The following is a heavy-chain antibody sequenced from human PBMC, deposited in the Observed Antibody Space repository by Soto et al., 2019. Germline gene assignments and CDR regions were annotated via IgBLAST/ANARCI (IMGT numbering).Heavy chain of an antibody. CDR1: GYTFTSYD. Sequence: QVQLVQSGAEVKKPGASVKVSCKASGYTFTSYDINWVRQATGQGLEWMGWMNPNSGNTGYAQKFQDRVTMTRNTFISTAYMELSSLRSEDTAVYYCARGRFTKGTGLNSNYGRWFDPWGQGTLVTVSS. CDR2: MNPNSGNT. J-gene: IGHJ5*02. CDR3: ARGRFTKGTGLNSNYGRWFDP. D-gene: IGHD4-4*01. V-gene: IGHV1-8*01.